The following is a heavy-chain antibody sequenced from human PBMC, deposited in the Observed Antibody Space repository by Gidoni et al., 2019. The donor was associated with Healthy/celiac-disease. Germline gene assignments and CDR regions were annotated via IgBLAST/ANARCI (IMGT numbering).Heavy chain of an antibody. CDR3: ARQGRAGPGFKQQPERPYYYYGMDV. V-gene: IGHV5-51*01. CDR1: GYSFTSYW. CDR2: IYPGDSDT. Sequence: EVQLVQSGAEVKKPGESLKISCKGSGYSFTSYWIGWVRQMPGKGLEWMGIIYPGDSDTRYSPSFQGQVTISADKSISTAYLQWSSLKASDTAMYYCARQGRAGPGFKQQPERPYYYYGMDVWGQGTTVTVSS. J-gene: IGHJ6*02. D-gene: IGHD6-13*01.